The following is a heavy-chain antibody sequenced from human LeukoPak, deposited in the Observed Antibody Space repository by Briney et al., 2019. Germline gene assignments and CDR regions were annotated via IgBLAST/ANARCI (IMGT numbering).Heavy chain of an antibody. Sequence: GASVKVSCKASGYTFTGYYMRWVRQAPGQGLEWMGWINPNSGGTNYAQKFQGRVTMTRDTSISTAYMELSRLRSDDTAVYYCGRGWYQLLSSFYFDYWGQGTLVTVSS. J-gene: IGHJ4*02. V-gene: IGHV1-2*02. D-gene: IGHD2-2*01. CDR2: INPNSGGT. CDR1: GYTFTGYY. CDR3: GRGWYQLLSSFYFDY.